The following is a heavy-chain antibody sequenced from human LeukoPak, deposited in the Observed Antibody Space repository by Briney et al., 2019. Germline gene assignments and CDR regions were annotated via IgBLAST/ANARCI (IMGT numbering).Heavy chain of an antibody. CDR2: IYSGGST. J-gene: IGHJ3*02. Sequence: QSGGSLRLSCAASGFTDSSNYMSGVRQAPGKGLEWVSVIYSGGSTYYADSVKGRFTISRDNSKNTLYLQMNSLRAEDTAVYYCAKRGGSSWAYDAFDIWGQGTMVTVSS. V-gene: IGHV3-53*05. CDR3: AKRGGSSWAYDAFDI. D-gene: IGHD6-13*01. CDR1: GFTDSSNY.